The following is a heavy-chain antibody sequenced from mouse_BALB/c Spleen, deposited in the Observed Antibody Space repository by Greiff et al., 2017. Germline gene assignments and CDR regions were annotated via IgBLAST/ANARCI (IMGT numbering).Heavy chain of an antibody. CDR1: GFTFSSYG. Sequence: DVMLVESGGGLVQPGGSLKLSCAASGFTFSSYGMSWVRQTPDKRLELVATINSNGGSTYYPDSVKGRFTISRDNAKNTLYLQMSSLKSEDTAMYYCARDRGTDYWGQGTTLTVSS. CDR3: ARDRGTDY. J-gene: IGHJ2*01. CDR2: INSNGGST. D-gene: IGHD3-1*01. V-gene: IGHV5-6-3*01.